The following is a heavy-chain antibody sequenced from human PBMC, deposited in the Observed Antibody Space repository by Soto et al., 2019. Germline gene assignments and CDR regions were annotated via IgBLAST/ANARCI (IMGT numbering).Heavy chain of an antibody. J-gene: IGHJ6*03. CDR3: ARRVVVVAATRGTYYYYMDV. Sequence: SETLSLTCTVSGGSISSSSYYWGWIRQPPGKGLEWIGSIYYSGSTYYNPSLKSRVTISVDTSKNQFSLKLSSVTAADTAVYYCARRVVVVAATRGTYYYYMDVWGKGTTVTVSS. V-gene: IGHV4-39*01. D-gene: IGHD2-15*01. CDR1: GGSISSSSYY. CDR2: IYYSGST.